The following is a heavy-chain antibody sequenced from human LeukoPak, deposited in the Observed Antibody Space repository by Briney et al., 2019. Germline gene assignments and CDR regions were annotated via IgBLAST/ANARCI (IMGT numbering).Heavy chain of an antibody. CDR3: ARAQLDH. D-gene: IGHD2-2*01. J-gene: IGHJ5*02. Sequence: SETLSLTCTVSGYSISSGYWGWIRQPPGKGLEWIGSIYHSGSTYHNPSLKSRVTISVDTSKNQFSLKLSSVTAADTAVYYCARAQLDHWGQGTLVTVSS. V-gene: IGHV4-38-2*02. CDR1: GYSISSGY. CDR2: IYHSGST.